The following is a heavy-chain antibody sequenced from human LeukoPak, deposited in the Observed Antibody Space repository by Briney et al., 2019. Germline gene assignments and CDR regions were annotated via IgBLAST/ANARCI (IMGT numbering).Heavy chain of an antibody. CDR1: GGSISSGSYY. D-gene: IGHD4-23*01. CDR2: IYTSGST. J-gene: IGHJ5*02. V-gene: IGHV4-61*02. CDR3: ARDPGGRNWFDP. Sequence: PSETLSLTCTVSGGSISSGSYYWSWIRQPAGKGLEWIGRIYTSGSTYYNPSLKSRVTISVDTSKNQFSLKLSSVTAADTAVYYCARDPGGRNWFDPWGQGTLVTVSS.